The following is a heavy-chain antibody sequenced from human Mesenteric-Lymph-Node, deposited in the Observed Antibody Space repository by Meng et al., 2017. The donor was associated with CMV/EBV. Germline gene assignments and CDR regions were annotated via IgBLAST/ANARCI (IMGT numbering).Heavy chain of an antibody. CDR1: GGSCSGYY. CDR3: ARGSSYDILTGYFDY. D-gene: IGHD3-9*01. CDR2: INHSGST. J-gene: IGHJ4*02. V-gene: IGHV4-34*01. Sequence: QVQFHQGGAGLLKPSETLSVTCAVYGGSCSGYYWNWIRQSPEKGLEWIGEINHSGSTTYNPSFTSRIIISVDTSTNQISLNMSSVTAADTAVYYCARGSSYDILTGYFDYWGQGALVTVSS.